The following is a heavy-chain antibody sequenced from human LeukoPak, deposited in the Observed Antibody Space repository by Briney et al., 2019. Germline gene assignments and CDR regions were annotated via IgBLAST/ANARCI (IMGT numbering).Heavy chain of an antibody. D-gene: IGHD6-13*01. J-gene: IGHJ2*01. Sequence: PSETPSLTCAVYGGSFSGYYWSWIRQPPGKGLEWIGEINHSGSTNYNPSLKSRVTISVDTSKNQFSLELSSVTAADTAVYYCARGEPWEYSSSWTRYFDLWGRGTLVTVSS. CDR1: GGSFSGYY. V-gene: IGHV4-34*01. CDR3: ARGEPWEYSSSWTRYFDL. CDR2: INHSGST.